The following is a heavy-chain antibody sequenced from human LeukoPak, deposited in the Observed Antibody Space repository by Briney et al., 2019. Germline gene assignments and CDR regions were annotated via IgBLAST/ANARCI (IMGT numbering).Heavy chain of an antibody. V-gene: IGHV4-4*07. CDR3: ARGLGGASYYMDV. Sequence: ASETLSLTCTVSGGSISSFYWSWVRQSAVKGLEWIGRVDTSGSTHYNPSLGGRVTMSLDTSKNQFSLNLRSVTVADTAVYYCARGLGGASYYMDVWGKGTTVTVSS. J-gene: IGHJ6*03. CDR2: VDTSGST. CDR1: GGSISSFY. D-gene: IGHD3-16*01.